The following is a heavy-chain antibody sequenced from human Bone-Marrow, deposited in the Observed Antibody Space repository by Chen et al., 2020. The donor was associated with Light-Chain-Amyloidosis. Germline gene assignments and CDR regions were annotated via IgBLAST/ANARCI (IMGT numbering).Heavy chain of an antibody. CDR3: ARRRDGYNFDY. CDR2: IYPDDSDA. V-gene: IGHV5-51*01. J-gene: IGHJ4*02. Sequence: EVQLEQSGPEVKKPGESLKISCKGSGYTFPKYWIGWVRQMPGKGLEWMGVIYPDDSDARYSPSFEGQVTISADKSITTAYLQWRCLKASDTAMYYCARRRDGYNFDYWGQGTLVTVSS. CDR1: GYTFPKYW. D-gene: IGHD5-12*01.